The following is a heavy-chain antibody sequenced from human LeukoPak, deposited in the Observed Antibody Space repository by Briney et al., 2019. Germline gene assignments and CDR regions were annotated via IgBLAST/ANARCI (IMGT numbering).Heavy chain of an antibody. CDR3: ARRRTLLWFGESPQGSDP. Sequence: GGSLRLSCAASGFSFSSYRMNWVRQAPGKGLEWVSSVSNSGDYIHYADSVKGRFTISRDNSKNSLYLQMNSLRAEDTAVYYCARRRTLLWFGESPQGSDPWGQGTLVTVSS. CDR1: GFSFSSYR. J-gene: IGHJ5*02. V-gene: IGHV3-21*06. D-gene: IGHD3-10*01. CDR2: VSNSGDYI.